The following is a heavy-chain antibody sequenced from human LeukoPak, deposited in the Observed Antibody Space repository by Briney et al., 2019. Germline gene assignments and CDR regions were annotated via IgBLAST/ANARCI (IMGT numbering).Heavy chain of an antibody. J-gene: IGHJ3*02. V-gene: IGHV3-21*01. CDR1: GFTFSSYS. D-gene: IGHD6-6*01. Sequence: GGPLRLSCAASGFTFSSYSMNWVRQAPGKGLEWVSSISSSSSYIYYADSVKGRFTISRDNAKNSLYLQMNSLRAEDTAVYYCARSGSIAAPDDAFDIWGQGTMVTVSS. CDR2: ISSSSSYI. CDR3: ARSGSIAAPDDAFDI.